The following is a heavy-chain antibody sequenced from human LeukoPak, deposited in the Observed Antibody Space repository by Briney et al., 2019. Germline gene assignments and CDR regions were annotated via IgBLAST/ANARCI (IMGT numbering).Heavy chain of an antibody. CDR3: ASAEANYGGSVFDY. D-gene: IGHD4-23*01. J-gene: IGHJ4*02. Sequence: PSETLSLTCSVSGGSIGTSSYYWGWIRQPPGKGLERLGTIYYGGNINYNLSLKSRLTISADTSNNQLSLKLSSVTAADTAVYYCASAEANYGGSVFDYWGQGTLVTVSS. CDR2: IYYGGNI. CDR1: GGSIGTSSYY. V-gene: IGHV4-39*01.